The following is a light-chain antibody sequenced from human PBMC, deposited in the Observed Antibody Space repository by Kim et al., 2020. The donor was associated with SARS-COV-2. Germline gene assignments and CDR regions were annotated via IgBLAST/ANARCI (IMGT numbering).Light chain of an antibody. CDR1: NIGSKS. CDR2: YAS. CDR3: QVWASSSDHYV. J-gene: IGLJ1*01. Sequence: SYELTQPPSVSVAPGKTARITCGGNNIGSKSVHWYQQKPGQAPVLVIYYASDRPSGIPERFSGSNSGNTATLTISRVEAGDEADYYCQVWASSSDHYVFG. V-gene: IGLV3-21*04.